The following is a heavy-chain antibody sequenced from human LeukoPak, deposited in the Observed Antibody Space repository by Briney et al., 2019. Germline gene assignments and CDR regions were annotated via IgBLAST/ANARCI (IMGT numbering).Heavy chain of an antibody. V-gene: IGHV4-39*07. CDR3: ARPLPPRRYQLAAMSSFDY. CDR1: GGSISSSSYY. D-gene: IGHD2-2*01. Sequence: SETLSLTCTVSGGSISSSSYYWGWIRQPPGKGLEWIGSIYYSGSTYYNPSLKSRVTISVDTSKNQFSLKLSSVTAADTAVYYCARPLPPRRYQLAAMSSFDYWGQGTLVTVSS. J-gene: IGHJ4*02. CDR2: IYYSGST.